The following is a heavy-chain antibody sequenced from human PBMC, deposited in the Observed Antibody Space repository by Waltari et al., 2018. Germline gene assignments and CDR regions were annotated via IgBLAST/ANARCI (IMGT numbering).Heavy chain of an antibody. CDR3: ARHPDDFWSGYRTNWFDP. D-gene: IGHD3-3*01. J-gene: IGHJ5*02. CDR1: GGSFSGYY. Sequence: QVQLQQWGAGLLKPSETLSLTCAVYGGSFSGYYWSWIRQPPGKGLEWIGEINHSGSTNYNPSLKSRVTISVDTSKNQFSLKLSSVTAADTAVYYCARHPDDFWSGYRTNWFDPWGQGTLVTVSS. CDR2: INHSGST. V-gene: IGHV4-34*01.